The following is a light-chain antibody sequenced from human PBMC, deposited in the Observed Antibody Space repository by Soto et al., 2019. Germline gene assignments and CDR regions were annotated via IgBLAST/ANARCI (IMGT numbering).Light chain of an antibody. J-gene: IGKJ1*01. CDR2: KAS. V-gene: IGKV1-5*03. CDR1: QNIGIY. Sequence: DVQMTQSPSTMSSSVGDTVTITCRASQNIGIYLAWYQQKPGKAPNLLIYKASSLESGVPSRFSGSGSGTEFTLTISSLQPDDFATYYCQQYNNYSPTFGQGTKVDIK. CDR3: QQYNNYSPT.